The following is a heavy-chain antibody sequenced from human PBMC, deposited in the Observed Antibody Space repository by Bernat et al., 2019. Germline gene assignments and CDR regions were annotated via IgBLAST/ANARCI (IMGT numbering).Heavy chain of an antibody. CDR1: GFSFSGIW. Sequence: EVQLVESGGALVQPGGSLRLSCVGSGFSFSGIWMTWVRQAPGKGLEWVANIKQDGSVQHYVDSVKGRFIISRDNTKNSLFLQMNSLRVDDPAVYYCARGYGPENWGQGTLVTVSS. V-gene: IGHV3-7*03. D-gene: IGHD2-8*02. J-gene: IGHJ1*01. CDR3: ARGYGPEN. CDR2: IKQDGSVQ.